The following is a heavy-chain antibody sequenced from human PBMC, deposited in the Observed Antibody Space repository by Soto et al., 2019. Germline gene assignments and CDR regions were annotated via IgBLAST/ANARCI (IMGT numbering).Heavy chain of an antibody. V-gene: IGHV3-21*01. CDR3: ARDSVRDYLYYYYGMDV. Sequence: GSLSLSCAASGFTFSSYTMNWVRQAPGRGLEWVSSIGTSSSYIYYADSVKGRFTISRDNAKNSLFLQMNSLRADDTAVYYCARDSVRDYLYYYYGMDVWGQGTTVTVSS. CDR2: IGTSSSYI. CDR1: GFTFSSYT. J-gene: IGHJ6*02. D-gene: IGHD4-17*01.